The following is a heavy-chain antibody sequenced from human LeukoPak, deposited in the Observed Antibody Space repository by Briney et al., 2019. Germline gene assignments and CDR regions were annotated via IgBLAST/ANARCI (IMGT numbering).Heavy chain of an antibody. CDR2: ISSSSTYK. Sequence: GGSLRLSCAASGFTFSSYSMSWVRQGPGKGLEWVSSISSSSTYKYYAGSVKGRFTISRDNSKNTLYLQMSSLRAEDTAVYYCAKDLSKQHLVGRGGGGNYYYMDVWGKGTTVTISS. V-gene: IGHV3-21*04. D-gene: IGHD6-13*01. J-gene: IGHJ6*03. CDR1: GFTFSSYS. CDR3: AKDLSKQHLVGRGGGGNYYYMDV.